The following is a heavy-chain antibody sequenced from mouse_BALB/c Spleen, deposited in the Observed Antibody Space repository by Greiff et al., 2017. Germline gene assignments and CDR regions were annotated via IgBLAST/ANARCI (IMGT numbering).Heavy chain of an antibody. CDR1: GYAFTNYL. D-gene: IGHD4-1*01. J-gene: IGHJ2*01. Sequence: VQLQQSGAELVRPGTSVKVSCKASGYAFTNYLIEWVKQRPGQGLEWIGVINPGSGGTNYNEKFKGKATLTADKSSSTAYMQLSSLTSDDSAVYFCARSSNWGNYFDYWGQGTTLTVSS. CDR2: INPGSGGT. V-gene: IGHV1-54*01. CDR3: ARSSNWGNYFDY.